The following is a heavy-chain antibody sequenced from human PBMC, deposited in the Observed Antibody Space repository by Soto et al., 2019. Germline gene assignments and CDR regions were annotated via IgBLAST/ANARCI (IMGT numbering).Heavy chain of an antibody. J-gene: IGHJ4*02. CDR1: GFTLSSYS. Sequence: EVQLVESGGGLVQPGGSLRLSCVASGFTLSSYSMSWVRQAPGKGLEWVSSITSSNTYIHYGDSVKGRFAISRDNGKNSLYLQMNSLRAEDTAVYFCARDTNFDGSGSGVDCWGQGTLVTVPS. V-gene: IGHV3-21*06. D-gene: IGHD3-10*01. CDR2: ITSSNTYI. CDR3: ARDTNFDGSGSGVDC.